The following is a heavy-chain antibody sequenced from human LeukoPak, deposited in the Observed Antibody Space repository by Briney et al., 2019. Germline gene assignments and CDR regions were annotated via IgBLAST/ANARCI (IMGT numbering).Heavy chain of an antibody. CDR1: GFTFSSYW. D-gene: IGHD6-13*01. V-gene: IGHV3-74*01. Sequence: GGSLRLSCAASGFTFSSYWMHWVRHAPGKGLVWVSRINSDGSSTSYADSVKGRFTISRDNAKNTLYLQMNSLRAEDTAVYYCARGRSSWYNYYYYGMDVWGQGTTVTVSS. CDR3: ARGRSSWYNYYYYGMDV. J-gene: IGHJ6*02. CDR2: INSDGSST.